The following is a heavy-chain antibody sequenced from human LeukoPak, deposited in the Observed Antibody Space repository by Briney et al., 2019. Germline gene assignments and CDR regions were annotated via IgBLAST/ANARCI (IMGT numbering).Heavy chain of an antibody. J-gene: IGHJ6*02. CDR1: GFTFSSYA. CDR3: AKGPSDIVVSYYGMDV. Sequence: GGSLRLSCAASGFTFSSYAMSWVRQAPGEGLEWVSTISGGGGVTYYAASVKGRFTISRDNSKNTLYLQMNSLRAEDTAVYYCAKGPSDIVVSYYGMDVWGQGTTVTVSS. D-gene: IGHD5-12*01. CDR2: ISGGGGVT. V-gene: IGHV3-23*01.